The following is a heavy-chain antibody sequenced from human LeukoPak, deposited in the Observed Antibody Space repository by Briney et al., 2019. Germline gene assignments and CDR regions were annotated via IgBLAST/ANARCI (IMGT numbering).Heavy chain of an antibody. CDR1: GGSISSSSYY. CDR2: IYYSGST. V-gene: IGHV4-39*01. CDR3: ARRGSDSSWYVDY. J-gene: IGHJ4*02. Sequence: SETLSLTCTVSGGSISSSSYYWGWIRQPPGKGLEWIGSIYYSGSTYYNPSLKSRVTISVDTSKNQFFLKLSSVTAADTAVYYCARRGSDSSWYVDYWGQGTLVTVSS. D-gene: IGHD6-13*01.